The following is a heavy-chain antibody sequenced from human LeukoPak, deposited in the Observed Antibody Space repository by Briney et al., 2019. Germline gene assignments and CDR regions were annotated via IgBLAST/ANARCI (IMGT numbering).Heavy chain of an antibody. Sequence: PSETPSLTCTVSGYSISSGYYWGWIRQPPGKGLEWIGSIYHSGSTYYNPSLKSRVTISVDTSKNQFSLKLSSVTAADTAVYYCASAETDIVVVPAAQEVWFDPWGQGTLVTVSS. CDR1: GYSISSGYY. V-gene: IGHV4-38-2*02. CDR2: IYHSGST. D-gene: IGHD2-2*01. CDR3: ASAETDIVVVPAAQEVWFDP. J-gene: IGHJ5*02.